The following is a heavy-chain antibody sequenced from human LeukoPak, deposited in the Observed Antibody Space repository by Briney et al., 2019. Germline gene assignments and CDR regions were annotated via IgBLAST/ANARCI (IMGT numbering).Heavy chain of an antibody. Sequence: PGGSLRLSCAASGFTFSSYAMSWVRQAPGKGLEWVSGISGSGGSTYYADSVKGRFTISRDNSKNTLYLQMNSLRAEDTAVYYCANFGCSSTSCLDYWGQGTLVTVSS. CDR3: ANFGCSSTSCLDY. D-gene: IGHD2-2*01. CDR1: GFTFSSYA. V-gene: IGHV3-23*01. J-gene: IGHJ4*02. CDR2: ISGSGGST.